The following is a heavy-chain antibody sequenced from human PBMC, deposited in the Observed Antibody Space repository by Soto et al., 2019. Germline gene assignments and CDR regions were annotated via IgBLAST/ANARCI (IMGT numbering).Heavy chain of an antibody. V-gene: IGHV1-58*02. CDR2: IVVGSGNT. J-gene: IGHJ4*02. D-gene: IGHD3-22*01. CDR3: AADYYDSSGYYYGY. CDR1: GYTFSDHY. Sequence: SLKVYCKTSGYTFSDHYTHWVRQARGQRLEWIGWIVVGSGNTNYAQKFQERVTITRDMSTSTAYMELSSLRSEDTAVYYCAADYYDSSGYYYGYWGQGTLVTVSS.